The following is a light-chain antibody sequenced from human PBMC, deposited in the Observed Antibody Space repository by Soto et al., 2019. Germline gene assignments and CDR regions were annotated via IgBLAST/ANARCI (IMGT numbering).Light chain of an antibody. Sequence: QSVLTQPASVSGSPGQSITISCTETSSDVGAYEYVSWYQQHPGKAPKLLIYDVSNRPSGVSTRFSGSKSGNTASLTISGLQAEDEGDYYCTSYTTRRLYVFGSGTKVTVL. V-gene: IGLV2-14*03. CDR3: TSYTTRRLYV. J-gene: IGLJ1*01. CDR1: SSDVGAYEY. CDR2: DVS.